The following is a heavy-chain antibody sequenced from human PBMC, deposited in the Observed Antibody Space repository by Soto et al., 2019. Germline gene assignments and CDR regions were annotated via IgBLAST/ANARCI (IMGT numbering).Heavy chain of an antibody. J-gene: IGHJ4*02. Sequence: QVQLRESGPGLVKPSETLSLTCTVSGGSISSYYWSWIRQPPGKGLQWIGYIYNTGSTNYNPSLESRVTISVDTSKNQFSLKLSSVTAADTAVYYCARYNVYSGFDVFDHWGQGALVTVSS. V-gene: IGHV4-59*01. CDR2: IYNTGST. CDR1: GGSISSYY. CDR3: ARYNVYSGFDVFDH. D-gene: IGHD5-12*01.